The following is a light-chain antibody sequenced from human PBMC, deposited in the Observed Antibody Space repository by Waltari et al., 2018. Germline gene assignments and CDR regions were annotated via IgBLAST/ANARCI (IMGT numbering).Light chain of an antibody. CDR3: YSFAGYTTFYV. J-gene: IGLJ1*01. V-gene: IGLV2-23*02. CDR1: SSEVGAYNY. Sequence: QSALTQPASVSGAPGQSIAISCTGTSSEVGAYNYVCWYQQHPGKAPKVIIYDVSKRPSGLSSRFSGSKSDNTASLTISGLQAEDAADYFCYSFAGYTTFYVFGSGTQVTVL. CDR2: DVS.